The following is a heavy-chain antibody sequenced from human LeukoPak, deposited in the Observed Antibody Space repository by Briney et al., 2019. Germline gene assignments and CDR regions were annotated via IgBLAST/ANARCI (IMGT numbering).Heavy chain of an antibody. CDR3: VKDQGFYYDSSVYY. D-gene: IGHD3-22*01. CDR2: ISGSGGST. Sequence: GGSLRLSCAASGFAFSIYAMGWVRQSPRKGLEWVSAISGSGGSTYYGDSVKGRFTISRDNSKNTLYLQMNSLRAEDTAVYYCVKDQGFYYDSSVYYWGQGTLVTVSS. V-gene: IGHV3-23*01. CDR1: GFAFSIYA. J-gene: IGHJ4*02.